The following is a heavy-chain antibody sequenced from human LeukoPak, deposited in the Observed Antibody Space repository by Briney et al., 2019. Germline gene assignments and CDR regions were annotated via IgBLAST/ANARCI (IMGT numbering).Heavy chain of an antibody. CDR3: ASLSSGWSGFPGL. J-gene: IGHJ4*02. CDR1: GFTFSSYA. CDR2: ISYDGSNK. D-gene: IGHD6-19*01. V-gene: IGHV3-30*01. Sequence: PGGSLRLSCAASGFTFSSYAMHWVRQAPGKGLEWVAVISYDGSNKYYADSVKGRFTISRDNSKNTLYLQMNSLRAEDTAVYYCASLSSGWSGFPGLWGQGTLVTVSS.